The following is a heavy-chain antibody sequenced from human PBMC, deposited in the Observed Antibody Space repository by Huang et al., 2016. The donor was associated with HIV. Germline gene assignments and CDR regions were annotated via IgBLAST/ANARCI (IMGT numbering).Heavy chain of an antibody. CDR1: GFTVSSNY. CDR2: IYSGGRT. D-gene: IGHD1-26*01. Sequence: EVQLVESGGGLIQPGGSLRLSCAASGFTVSSNYMSWVRQAPGKGLEWVSSIYSGGRTYYADSVKGRFTISRDNSKNTLYLQMNSLRAEDTAVYYCASDSGSYYYFDYWGQGTLVTVSS. J-gene: IGHJ4*02. CDR3: ASDSGSYYYFDY. V-gene: IGHV3-53*01.